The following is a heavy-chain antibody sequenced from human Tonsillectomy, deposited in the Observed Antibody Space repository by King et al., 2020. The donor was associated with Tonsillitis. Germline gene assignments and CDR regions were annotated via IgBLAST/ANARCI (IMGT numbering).Heavy chain of an antibody. CDR3: ARLGGVRDSDYGGGFDY. J-gene: IGHJ4*02. CDR1: GDSISSSTYY. Sequence: QLQESGPGLVKPSETLSLACTVSGDSISSSTYYWGWIRPPPGKGREWIGRIYYSGSSSYYPSLKSRVTISVDKSKNQFSLQLSSVTAADTAVYYCARLGGVRDSDYGGGFDYWGQGTLVTVSS. V-gene: IGHV4-39*01. D-gene: IGHD4-17*01. CDR2: IYYSGSS.